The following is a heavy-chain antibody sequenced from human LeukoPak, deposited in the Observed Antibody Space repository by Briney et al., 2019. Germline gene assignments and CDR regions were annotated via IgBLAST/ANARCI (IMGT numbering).Heavy chain of an antibody. J-gene: IGHJ4*02. CDR2: IKQDGNEK. CDR3: ARDPKRRDGYNYH. Sequence: PGGSLRLSCAASGFTFSSYWMSWVRQAPGKGLEWLANIKQDGNEKYYVDSVKGRFTISRDNAKNSLYLQMNSLRAEDTAVYYCARDPKRRDGYNYHWGQGTLVTVSS. D-gene: IGHD5-24*01. V-gene: IGHV3-7*01. CDR1: GFTFSSYW.